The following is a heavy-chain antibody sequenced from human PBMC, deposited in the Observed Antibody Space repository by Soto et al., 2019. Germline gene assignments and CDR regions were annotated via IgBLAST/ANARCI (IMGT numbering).Heavy chain of an antibody. J-gene: IGHJ4*02. Sequence: QVQLVESGGGVVQPGRSLRLSCAASGFTFSSYGMHWVRQAPGKGLEWVAVISYDGSNKYYADSVKGRFTISRDNSKNTLYLQMNSLRAEDTAVYYCAKSGYSSSWTFVYWGQGTLVTVSS. CDR1: GFTFSSYG. D-gene: IGHD6-13*01. V-gene: IGHV3-30*18. CDR2: ISYDGSNK. CDR3: AKSGYSSSWTFVY.